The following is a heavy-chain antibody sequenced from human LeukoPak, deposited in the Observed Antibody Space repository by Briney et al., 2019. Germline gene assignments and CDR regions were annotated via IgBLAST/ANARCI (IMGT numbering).Heavy chain of an antibody. CDR2: IWYDGSNK. D-gene: IGHD1-26*01. J-gene: IGHJ4*02. V-gene: IGHV3-33*01. CDR1: GFTFNEFG. CDR3: ARDRATGSYYSIDY. Sequence: PGGSLRLSCAASGFTFNEFGVHWVRQAPRPGLEWVALIWYDGSNKYYADSVNGRFTISRDNSKNTVYLQMNSVRVEDTGLYYCARDRATGSYYSIDYWGQGTLATVSS.